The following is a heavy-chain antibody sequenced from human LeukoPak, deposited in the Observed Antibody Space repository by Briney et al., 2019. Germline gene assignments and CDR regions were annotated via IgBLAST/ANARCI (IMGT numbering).Heavy chain of an antibody. D-gene: IGHD4-17*01. CDR1: GGSIRSYY. Sequence: PSGTLSLICTVSGGSIRSYYWSWFRQPPGKGLEWIAYISNTGSTKYNPSLRSRVTISVDTSKNQFSLKLSSVTAADTAVYYCARAVGDYTFDYWGQGALVTVSS. V-gene: IGHV4-59*01. CDR2: ISNTGST. J-gene: IGHJ4*02. CDR3: ARAVGDYTFDY.